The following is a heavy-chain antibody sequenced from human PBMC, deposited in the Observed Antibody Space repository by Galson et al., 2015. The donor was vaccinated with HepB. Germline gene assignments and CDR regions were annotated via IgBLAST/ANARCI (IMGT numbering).Heavy chain of an antibody. CDR3: ARGAMWGYSSSGDLDY. Sequence: QSGAEVKKPGESLKISCKTSGYYFSSYWIGWVRQMPGRGLEWVGNIHPVDSQTRYSPSFQGQVTISADKSISTAYLQWSSLKASDTAMYYCARGAMWGYSSSGDLDYWGQGTLVTVSS. CDR1: GYYFSSYW. J-gene: IGHJ4*02. V-gene: IGHV5-51*01. CDR2: IHPVDSQT. D-gene: IGHD6-13*01.